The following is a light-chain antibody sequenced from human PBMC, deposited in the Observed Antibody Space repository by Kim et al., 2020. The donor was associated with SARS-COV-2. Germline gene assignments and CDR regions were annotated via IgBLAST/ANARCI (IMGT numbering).Light chain of an antibody. J-gene: IGLJ3*02. CDR3: QVWDSGTWV. CDR2: KDS. CDR1: NIQTLN. Sequence: SYELTQPLSVSVALGQTAMLTCGGNNIQTLNVHWYRQKPGQAPVLVMYKDSKRPSGIPERFSGSNSGNTATLTISRAQADDEADYFCQVWDSGTWVFGGGTKLTVL. V-gene: IGLV3-9*01.